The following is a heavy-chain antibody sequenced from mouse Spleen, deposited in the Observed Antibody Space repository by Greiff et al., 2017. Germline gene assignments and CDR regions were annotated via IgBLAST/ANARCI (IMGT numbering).Heavy chain of an antibody. V-gene: IGHV5-9*04. CDR2: ISSGGGNT. CDR1: GFTFSSYT. CDR3: ARRGYSNPWFAY. J-gene: IGHJ3*01. D-gene: IGHD2-5*01. Sequence: EVQLVESGGGLVKPGGSLKLSCAASGFTFSSYTMSWVRQTPAKRLEWVATISSGGGNTYYPDSVKGRFTISRDNARNTLYLQMSSLRSEDTAMYYCARRGYSNPWFAYWGQGTLVTVSA.